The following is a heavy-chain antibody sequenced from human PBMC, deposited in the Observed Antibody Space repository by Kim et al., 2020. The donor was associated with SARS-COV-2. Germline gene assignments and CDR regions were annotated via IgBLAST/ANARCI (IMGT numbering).Heavy chain of an antibody. V-gene: IGHV3-74*01. CDR3: ARSIAGPSTDY. D-gene: IGHD1-26*01. J-gene: IGHJ4*02. Sequence: DADSVKGRFTNSRDNAKNTLYRQMNRMRAEDAGVYYCARSIAGPSTDYWGQGTLVTVSS.